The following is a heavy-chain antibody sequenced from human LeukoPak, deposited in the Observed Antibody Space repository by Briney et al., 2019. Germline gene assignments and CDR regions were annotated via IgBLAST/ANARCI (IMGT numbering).Heavy chain of an antibody. CDR1: GFTFSNYG. V-gene: IGHV3-30*03. D-gene: IGHD4-17*01. J-gene: IGHJ3*02. CDR2: ISYDGSNR. CDR3: AREGGTTVTPGAFDI. Sequence: PGGSLRLSCAASGFTFSNYGMHWVRQAPGKGLEWVAVISYDGSNRYYADSVKGRFTISRDNAKNTLYLQMNSLRAEDTAVYYCAREGGTTVTPGAFDIWGQGTMVTVSS.